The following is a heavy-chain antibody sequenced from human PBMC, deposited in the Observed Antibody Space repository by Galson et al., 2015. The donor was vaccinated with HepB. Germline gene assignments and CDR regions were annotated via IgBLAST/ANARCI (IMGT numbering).Heavy chain of an antibody. CDR2: IKEDGSEK. Sequence: SLRLSCAASGFAFDSHAMSWVRQAPGKGLEWVANIKEDGSEKNYVDSVKGRFTISRDNAKNSLYLQMNSLRAEDTAVYYCARVKRGEWYSFYYNGMDVWGQGTTVTVSS. J-gene: IGHJ6*02. V-gene: IGHV3-7*05. D-gene: IGHD3-10*01. CDR1: GFAFDSHA. CDR3: ARVKRGEWYSFYYNGMDV.